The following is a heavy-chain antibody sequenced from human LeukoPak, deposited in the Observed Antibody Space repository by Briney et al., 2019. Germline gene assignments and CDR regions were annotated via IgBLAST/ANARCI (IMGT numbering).Heavy chain of an antibody. J-gene: IGHJ6*03. D-gene: IGHD2-2*01. CDR1: GFRFTSYW. V-gene: IGHV5-51*01. CDR3: ARHRYCSSTSCSYYYYYMDV. CDR2: IYPADSET. Sequence: GESLKISWEGSGFRFTSYWIGWVRQLTGKCLEWMGIIYPADSETRYSPSFQGQVTISADKSISTAYLQWSSRKASYTAMYYCARHRYCSSTSCSYYYYYMDVWGKGTTATVSS.